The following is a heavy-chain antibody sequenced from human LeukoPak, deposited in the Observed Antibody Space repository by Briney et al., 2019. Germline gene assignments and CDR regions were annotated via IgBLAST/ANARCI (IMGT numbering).Heavy chain of an antibody. V-gene: IGHV1-18*01. D-gene: IGHD7-27*01. J-gene: IGHJ2*01. CDR3: AIGRMGRYFDI. CDR1: GYVYMRYG. CDR2: SRAYNGGM. Sequence: ASVKVSCQTSGYVYMRYGMSWVRQARGQGREWMGWSRAYNGGMRYAPRFRGRVTLTKGPSTGTAYMEMRSLTLDDTATYYCAIGRMGRYFDIWGRGTLVTVSS.